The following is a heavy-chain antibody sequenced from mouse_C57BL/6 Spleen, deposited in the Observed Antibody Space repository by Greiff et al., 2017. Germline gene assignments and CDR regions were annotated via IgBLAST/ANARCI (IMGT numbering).Heavy chain of an antibody. CDR3: ATYSNYVAY. Sequence: QVQLKQSGAELVKPGASVKISCKASGYAFSGYWMNWVKQRTGKGLEWIGEIYPGDGDTNYNGKFKGKATLTADKSSSTAYMQLSSLTSEDSAVYFCATYSNYVAYWGQGTLVTVSA. CDR1: GYAFSGYW. J-gene: IGHJ3*01. V-gene: IGHV1-80*01. D-gene: IGHD2-5*01. CDR2: IYPGDGDT.